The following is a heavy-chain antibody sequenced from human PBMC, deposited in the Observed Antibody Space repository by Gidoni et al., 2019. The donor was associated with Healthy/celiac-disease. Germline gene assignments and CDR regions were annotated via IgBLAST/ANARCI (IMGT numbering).Heavy chain of an antibody. CDR3: ARVQRSGYYRTPYFDY. CDR1: GGSFSGYY. CDR2: INHRGST. Sequence: QVQLQQWGAGLLKPSETLSLTCAVYGGSFSGYYWSWIRQPPGKGLEWIGEINHRGSTNYNPSLKSRVTISVDTSKNQFSLKLSSVTAADTAVYYCARVQRSGYYRTPYFDYWGQGTLVTVSS. J-gene: IGHJ4*02. D-gene: IGHD3-3*01. V-gene: IGHV4-34*01.